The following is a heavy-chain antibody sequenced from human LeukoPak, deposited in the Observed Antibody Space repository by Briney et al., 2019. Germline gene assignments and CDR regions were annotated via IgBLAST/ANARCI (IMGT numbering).Heavy chain of an antibody. D-gene: IGHD1-26*01. V-gene: IGHV3-21*01. J-gene: IGHJ4*02. Sequence: KSGGSLRLSCAASGFTFSDYGMNWVRQAPGQGLEWVSSISSRTGHIFFADSVKGRFTIFRDDAKNSLYLQMSSLRAGDTAVYFCARGMVGTTDTTFDYWGQGILVTVSS. CDR2: ISSRTGHI. CDR1: GFTFSDYG. CDR3: ARGMVGTTDTTFDY.